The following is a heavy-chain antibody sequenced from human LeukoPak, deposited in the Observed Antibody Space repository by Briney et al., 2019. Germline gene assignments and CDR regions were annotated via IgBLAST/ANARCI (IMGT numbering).Heavy chain of an antibody. J-gene: IGHJ1*01. V-gene: IGHV3-15*01. Sequence: GFLRLSCAASGFTLNNAWMSWVRQAPGKGLEWLGRIKRETDGGTIDYAAPVKGRFTISRDDSRNTLYLQMDSLKIEDTAVYYCTTDRYYDNSELQFQHWGQGTLVTVSS. CDR2: IKRETDGGTI. CDR1: GFTLNNAW. D-gene: IGHD3-22*01. CDR3: TTDRYYDNSELQFQH.